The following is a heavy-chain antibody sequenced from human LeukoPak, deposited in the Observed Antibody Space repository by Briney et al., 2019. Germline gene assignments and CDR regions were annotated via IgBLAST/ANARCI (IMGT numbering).Heavy chain of an antibody. CDR2: INPNSGGT. V-gene: IGHV1-2*02. D-gene: IGHD3-22*01. J-gene: IGHJ4*02. CDR1: GYTFTGYY. Sequence: ASVKVSCKASGYTFTGYYMHWVRQAPGQGLEWMGWINPNSGGTNYAQKFQGRVTMTRDTSISTAYMELRRLRSDDTAVYYCARGGRWLNYYDSSGPEYWGQGTLVTVSS. CDR3: ARGGRWLNYYDSSGPEY.